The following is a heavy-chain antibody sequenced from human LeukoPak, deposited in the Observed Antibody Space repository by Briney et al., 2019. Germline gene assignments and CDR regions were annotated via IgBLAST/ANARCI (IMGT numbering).Heavy chain of an antibody. Sequence: ASVKVSCKASGYTFTSYGISWVRQAPGQGLEWMGWISAYNGNTNYAQKFQGRVTITADESTSTAYMELSSLRSEDTAVYYCARQTVTTFESYFDYWGQGTLVTVSS. J-gene: IGHJ4*02. CDR1: GYTFTSYG. V-gene: IGHV1-18*01. CDR3: ARQTVTTFESYFDY. D-gene: IGHD4-11*01. CDR2: ISAYNGNT.